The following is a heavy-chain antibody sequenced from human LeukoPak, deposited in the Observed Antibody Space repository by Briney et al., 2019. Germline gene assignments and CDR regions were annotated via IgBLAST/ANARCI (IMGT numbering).Heavy chain of an antibody. J-gene: IGHJ3*01. CDR1: GFTFRNHI. CDR3: AREGDAFNF. Sequence: GGSLRLSCAASGFTFRNHIISWIRQAPGKGLEWVANMRQDGSEKFYVDSVKGRFTISRDDAKNSLYLQMDSLRAEDTALYYCAREGDAFNFWGQGTMVTVSS. CDR2: MRQDGSEK. V-gene: IGHV3-7*01.